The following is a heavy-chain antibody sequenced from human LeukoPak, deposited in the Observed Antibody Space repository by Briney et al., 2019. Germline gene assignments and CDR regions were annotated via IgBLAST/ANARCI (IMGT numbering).Heavy chain of an antibody. V-gene: IGHV3-15*01. J-gene: IGHJ4*02. CDR1: GFNFNNAW. CDR3: TTGTLTSDY. Sequence: GGSLRLSCAASGFNFNNAWMNWVRQAPGKGLEWVGRIKSKSDGGTTDNAAPMKGRFTISKDDSKNTLYLQMNSLKTEDTGIYYCTTGTLTSDYWGQGTLVTVSS. D-gene: IGHD4-17*01. CDR2: IKSKSDGGTT.